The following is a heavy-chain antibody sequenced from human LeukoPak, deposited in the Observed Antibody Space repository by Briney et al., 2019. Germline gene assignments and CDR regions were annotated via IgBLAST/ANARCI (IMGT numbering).Heavy chain of an antibody. CDR2: ISSSGSTS. D-gene: IGHD5-12*01. Sequence: GGSLRLSCAASGFTFSSFEMNWVRQAPGKGLEWISYISSSGSTSYYADSVKGRFTISRDNDKNSLNLQMNSLRAEDTAVYYCARVEASGYDYGAFDYWGQGTLVTVSS. V-gene: IGHV3-48*03. CDR3: ARVEASGYDYGAFDY. CDR1: GFTFSSFE. J-gene: IGHJ4*02.